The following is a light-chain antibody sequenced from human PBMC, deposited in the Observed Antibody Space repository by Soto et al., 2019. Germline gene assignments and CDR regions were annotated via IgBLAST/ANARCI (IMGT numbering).Light chain of an antibody. CDR2: GAS. V-gene: IGKV3-20*01. CDR3: QQYDTSPRT. J-gene: IGKJ1*01. Sequence: EIVLTQSPGTLSLSPGERATLSCRASQSVSSNYLAWYQQKRGQAPRLLIYGASSRATGIPTRFSCSGSGTDFTLTISRLEPEDFSVYYCQQYDTSPRTCGQGTKLEI. CDR1: QSVSSNY.